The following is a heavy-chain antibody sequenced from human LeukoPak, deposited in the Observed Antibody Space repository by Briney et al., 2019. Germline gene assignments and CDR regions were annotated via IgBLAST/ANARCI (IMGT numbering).Heavy chain of an antibody. Sequence: SETLSLTCTVSGGSISSYYWSWIRQPPGKGLEWIGYIYTSGSTNYNPSLKSRVTISVDTSKNQFSLKLSSVTAADTAVYYCASGHRIDAFDIWGQGTMVTVSS. CDR1: GGSISSYY. CDR3: ASGHRIDAFDI. CDR2: IYTSGST. D-gene: IGHD2-15*01. J-gene: IGHJ3*02. V-gene: IGHV4-4*09.